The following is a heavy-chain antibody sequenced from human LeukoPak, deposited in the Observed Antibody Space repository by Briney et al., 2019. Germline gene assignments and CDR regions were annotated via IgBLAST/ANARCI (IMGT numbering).Heavy chain of an antibody. CDR1: GGSISSSNW. J-gene: IGHJ4*02. V-gene: IGHV4-4*02. D-gene: IGHD3-16*01. Sequence: PSETLSLTCAVSGGSISSSNWWSWVRQPPGKGLEWIGEIYHSGSTNYNPSLKSRVTISVDTSKNQFSLKLSSVTAADTAVYYCARAPGYDYVWGSIVDYWGQGTLVTVSS. CDR3: ARAPGYDYVWGSIVDY. CDR2: IYHSGST.